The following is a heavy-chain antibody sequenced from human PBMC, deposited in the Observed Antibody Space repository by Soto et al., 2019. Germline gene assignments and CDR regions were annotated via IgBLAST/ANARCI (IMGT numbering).Heavy chain of an antibody. J-gene: IGHJ4*02. CDR2: ISGRGGSS. D-gene: IGHD1-26*01. Sequence: EVQLLESGGGLIQPGGSLNLSCSASGFSFSSYAMMWVRQAPGKGLEWVSVISGRGGSSYFADSAKGRFTISRDNSKNMLYLEMNSLRAEDTAIYFCAKGSIEYSASVDYWGQGTLVIVSS. CDR1: GFSFSSYA. CDR3: AKGSIEYSASVDY. V-gene: IGHV3-23*01.